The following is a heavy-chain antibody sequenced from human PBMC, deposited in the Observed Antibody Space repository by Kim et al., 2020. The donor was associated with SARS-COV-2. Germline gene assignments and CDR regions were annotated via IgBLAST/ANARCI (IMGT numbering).Heavy chain of an antibody. J-gene: IGHJ6*01. D-gene: IGHD3-9*01. CDR2: VSGSGGST. Sequence: GGSLRLSCAASGFTFSSYAMSWVRQAPGKGLEWVSAVSGSGGSTYYADSVKGRFTISRDNSKNTLYLQMNSLRAEDTAVYYCAKDPLSSRYDILTGSHYDYYAVHVWGQRTTVSVPS. CDR1: GFTFSSYA. V-gene: IGHV3-23*01. CDR3: AKDPLSSRYDILTGSHYDYYAVHV.